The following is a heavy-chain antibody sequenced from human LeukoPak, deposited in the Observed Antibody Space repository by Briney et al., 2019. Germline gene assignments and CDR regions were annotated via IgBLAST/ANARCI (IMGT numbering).Heavy chain of an antibody. V-gene: IGHV4-4*02. Sequence: SGTLSLTCAVSGGSISNENWWSWVRQPPGKGLEWIGVIQHRGGTNYNPSLRCRVTISIDTSKIQFSLKLTSVTAADTAVYYCATPNDAFNIWGQGTMVTVSS. CDR2: IQHRGGT. CDR3: ATPNDAFNI. CDR1: GGSISNENW. J-gene: IGHJ3*02.